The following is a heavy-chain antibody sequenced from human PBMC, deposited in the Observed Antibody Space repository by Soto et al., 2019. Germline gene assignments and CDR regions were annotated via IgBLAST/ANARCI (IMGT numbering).Heavy chain of an antibody. CDR3: ARDLGWFDP. V-gene: IGHV3-33*01. Sequence: QVQLVESGGGVVQPGRSLRLSCAASGFTFSSYGMHWVRQAQGKGLEWVAVIWYDGSNKYYADSVKGRFTISRDNSKNALYLQMNSLRAEDTAVYYCARDLGWFDPWGQGTLVTVSS. J-gene: IGHJ5*02. D-gene: IGHD3-16*01. CDR1: GFTFSSYG. CDR2: IWYDGSNK.